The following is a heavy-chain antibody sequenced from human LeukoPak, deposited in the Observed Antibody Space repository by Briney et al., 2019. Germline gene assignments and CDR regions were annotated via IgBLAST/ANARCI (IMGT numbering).Heavy chain of an antibody. J-gene: IGHJ3*02. Sequence: ASVKVSCKASGYTFTGYCIHWVRQAPGQGLEWMGWINPHSGGTNYAQKFQGRVTMTRDTSISTAYMELSRLRSDDTAVYYCARGGSGWFDAFDIWGQGTMVTVSS. CDR2: INPHSGGT. V-gene: IGHV1-2*02. CDR3: ARGGSGWFDAFDI. D-gene: IGHD6-19*01. CDR1: GYTFTGYC.